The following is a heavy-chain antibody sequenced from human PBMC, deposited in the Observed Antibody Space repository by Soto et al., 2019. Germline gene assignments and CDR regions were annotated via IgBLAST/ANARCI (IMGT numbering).Heavy chain of an antibody. D-gene: IGHD2-15*01. J-gene: IGHJ6*03. Sequence: PSETLSLTCTVSGCSISSSSYYWGWIRQPPGKGLEWIGSIYYSGSTYYNPSLKSRVTISVDTSKNQFSLKLSSVTAADTAVYYCARLGCSGGSCYSLGYYYYYMDVWGKGTTVTVSS. CDR1: GCSISSSSYY. CDR3: ARLGCSGGSCYSLGYYYYYMDV. V-gene: IGHV4-39*01. CDR2: IYYSGST.